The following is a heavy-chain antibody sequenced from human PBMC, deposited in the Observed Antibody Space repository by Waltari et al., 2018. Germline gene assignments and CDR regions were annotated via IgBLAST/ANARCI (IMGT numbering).Heavy chain of an antibody. CDR2: INPNSGGT. CDR1: GYTFTGYY. D-gene: IGHD3-10*01. CDR3: ARDLNSGGSGSYYIAPLFDY. Sequence: QVQLVQSGAEVKKPGASVKVSCKASGYTFTGYYMHWVRQAPGQGLEWMGWINPNSGGTNYAQKFQGRVTMTRDTSISTAYMELSRLRSDDTAVYYGARDLNSGGSGSYYIAPLFDYWGQGPLVTVSS. V-gene: IGHV1-2*02. J-gene: IGHJ4*02.